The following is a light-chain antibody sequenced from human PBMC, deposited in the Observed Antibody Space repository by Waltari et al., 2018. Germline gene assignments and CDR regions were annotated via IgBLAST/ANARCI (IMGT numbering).Light chain of an antibody. CDR2: DAS. Sequence: EIVLTQSPDTLSLSPGERATLSCRASQSVSNYVAWYQQKRGQAPRLLIYDASNRATGIPARCGGSGAGTAFTLTISILEPEDFAVYCCQQRSHWPWTFGQGTKVEIK. CDR3: QQRSHWPWT. V-gene: IGKV3-11*01. J-gene: IGKJ1*01. CDR1: QSVSNY.